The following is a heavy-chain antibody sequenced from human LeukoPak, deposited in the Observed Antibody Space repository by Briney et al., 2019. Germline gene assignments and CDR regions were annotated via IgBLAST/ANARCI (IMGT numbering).Heavy chain of an antibody. D-gene: IGHD5-18*01. CDR3: ARDLSGVTGYTYGRGIDY. J-gene: IGHJ4*02. Sequence: PGGSLRLSCAASGFTFSSHRMTWVRQAPGKGLELVANIKKDGSEKYYVDTVKGRFTISRDNAKTSLYLQMNSLRAEDTAVYYCARDLSGVTGYTYGRGIDYWGQGTLVTVSS. CDR2: IKKDGSEK. CDR1: GFTFSSHR. V-gene: IGHV3-7*01.